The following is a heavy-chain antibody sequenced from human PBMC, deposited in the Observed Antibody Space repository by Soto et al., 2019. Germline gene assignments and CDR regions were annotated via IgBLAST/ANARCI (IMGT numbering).Heavy chain of an antibody. CDR3: ARDEGGKYSSSSVFDY. J-gene: IGHJ4*02. D-gene: IGHD6-6*01. Sequence: PGGSLRLSCAASGFTFSSYSMNWVRQAPGKGLEWVSSISSSSSYIYYADSVKGRFTISRGNAKNSLYLQMNSLRAEDTAVYYCARDEGGKYSSSSVFDYWGQGTLVTVSS. CDR2: ISSSSSYI. V-gene: IGHV3-21*01. CDR1: GFTFSSYS.